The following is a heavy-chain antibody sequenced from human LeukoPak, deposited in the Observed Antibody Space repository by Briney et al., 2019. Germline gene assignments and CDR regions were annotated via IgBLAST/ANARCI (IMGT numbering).Heavy chain of an antibody. V-gene: IGHV4-34*01. CDR2: INHSGST. D-gene: IGHD3-10*01. J-gene: IGHJ5*02. CDR1: GGSFSGYY. Sequence: SETLSLTCAVYGGSFSGYYWSWIRQPPGKGLEWIGGINHSGSTNYTPSLKSRVTISVDTSKNQFSLELSSVTAADTAVYYCARRGSMVRPNWFDPWGQGTLVTVSS. CDR3: ARRGSMVRPNWFDP.